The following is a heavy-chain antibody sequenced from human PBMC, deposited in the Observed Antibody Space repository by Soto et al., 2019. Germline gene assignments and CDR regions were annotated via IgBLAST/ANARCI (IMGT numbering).Heavy chain of an antibody. V-gene: IGHV3-21*01. CDR2: ISTSSSYI. Sequence: PGGSLRLSCAASGFTFSSYSMNWVRQAPGKGLEWVSSISTSSSYIYYADSVKGRFTISRDNAKNSLYLQMNSLRAEDTAVYYCARVKGYCISTRCYDGPYYGMDVWGQGTTVTVSS. CDR1: GFTFSSYS. CDR3: ARVKGYCISTRCYDGPYYGMDV. D-gene: IGHD2-2*01. J-gene: IGHJ6*02.